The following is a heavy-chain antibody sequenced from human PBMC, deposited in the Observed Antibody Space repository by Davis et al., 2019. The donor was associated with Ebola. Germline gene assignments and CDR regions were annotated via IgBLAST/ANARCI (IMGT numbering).Heavy chain of an antibody. V-gene: IGHV3-30*03. CDR2: ISYDGSNK. J-gene: IGHJ1*01. Sequence: GESLKISCAASGFTFSSYGMHWVRQAPGKGLEWVAVISYDGSNKYYADSVKGRFTISRDNSKNTLYLQMNSLRAEDTAVYYCARGGGYYRFQHWGQGTLVTVSS. D-gene: IGHD3-22*01. CDR3: ARGGGYYRFQH. CDR1: GFTFSSYG.